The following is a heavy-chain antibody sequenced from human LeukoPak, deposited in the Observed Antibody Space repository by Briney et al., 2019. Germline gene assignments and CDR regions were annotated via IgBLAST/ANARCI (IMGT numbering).Heavy chain of an antibody. CDR3: ARHSVVVPAAKRKNWFDP. CDR1: GDSISSGDYY. Sequence: PSETLSLTCTVSGDSISSGDYYWSWIRQPAGKGLEWIGRISSSGSTNYNPSLKSRVTISVDTSKNQFSLKLSSVTAADTAVYYCARHSVVVPAAKRKNWFDPWGQGTLVTVSS. D-gene: IGHD2-2*01. CDR2: ISSSGST. V-gene: IGHV4-61*02. J-gene: IGHJ5*02.